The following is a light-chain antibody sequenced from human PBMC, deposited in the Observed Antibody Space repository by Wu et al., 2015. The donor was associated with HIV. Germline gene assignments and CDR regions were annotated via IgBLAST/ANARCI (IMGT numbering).Light chain of an antibody. CDR2: GAS. J-gene: IGKJ2*01. V-gene: IGKV3-15*01. CDR1: QSVNSN. CDR3: QQYNNWLS. Sequence: EIVMTQSPTTLSVSPGERATLYCRASQSVNSNLAWYQKKPGQAPRLLISGASTRATDIPARFSGSGSGTEFTLTISSLQSEDFAVYYCQQYNNWLSFGPGTKVEIK.